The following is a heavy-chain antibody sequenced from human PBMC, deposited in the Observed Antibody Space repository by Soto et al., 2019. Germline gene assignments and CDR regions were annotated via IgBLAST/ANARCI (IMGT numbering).Heavy chain of an antibody. CDR1: GYTFTGYY. D-gene: IGHD3-10*01. Sequence: RASVKVSCKASGYTFTGYYMHWVRQAPGQGLEWMGWINPNSGGTNYAQKFQGRVTMTRDTSISTAYMELSRLRSDDTAVYYCARDKSYYGSGSYPPDAFDIWGQGTMVTVSS. V-gene: IGHV1-2*02. CDR3: ARDKSYYGSGSYPPDAFDI. J-gene: IGHJ3*02. CDR2: INPNSGGT.